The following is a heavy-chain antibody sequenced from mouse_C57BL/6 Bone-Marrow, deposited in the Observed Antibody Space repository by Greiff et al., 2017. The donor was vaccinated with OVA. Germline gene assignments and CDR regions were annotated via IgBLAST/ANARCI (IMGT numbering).Heavy chain of an antibody. V-gene: IGHV1-19*01. D-gene: IGHD3-3*01. J-gene: IGHJ1*03. CDR2: INPYNDGT. Sequence: EVQLQQSGPVLVKPGASVKMSCKASGYTFTDYYMNWVKQSHGKSLEWIGVINPYNDGTSYNQKFKGKATLTVDKSSSTAYMELNSLTSEDTAVYYCAREGDEGYFDVWGTGTTVTVSS. CDR3: AREGDEGYFDV. CDR1: GYTFTDYY.